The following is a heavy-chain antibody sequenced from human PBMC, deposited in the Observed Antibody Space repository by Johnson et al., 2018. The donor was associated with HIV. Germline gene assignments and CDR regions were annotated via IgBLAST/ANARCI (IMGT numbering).Heavy chain of an antibody. V-gene: IGHV3-74*02. CDR3: ARRALHYDVLTDYPVAANAFDI. D-gene: IGHD3-9*01. J-gene: IGHJ3*02. CDR2: INSDGSST. Sequence: MQLVESGGGLVKPGGSLRLSCAASGFTFSDYWMHWVRQAPGKGLVWVSRINSDGSSTYHADSVKGRFTISRANSNNSLYLQMNSLTAADTAVYYCARRALHYDVLTDYPVAANAFDIWGQGTMVTVSS. CDR1: GFTFSDYW.